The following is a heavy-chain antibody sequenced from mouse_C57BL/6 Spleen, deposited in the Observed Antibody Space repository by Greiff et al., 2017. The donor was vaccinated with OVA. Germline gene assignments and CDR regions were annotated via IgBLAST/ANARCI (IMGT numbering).Heavy chain of an antibody. CDR2: ISSGGSYT. Sequence: EVKLVESGGDLVKPGGSLKLSCAASGFTFSSYGMSWVRQTPDKRLEWVATISSGGSYTYYPDSVKGRFTISRDNAKHPLYLQMISLKSQDTAMYYSARLTTMVNYYAVDYWGKGTSVTVSS. D-gene: IGHD2-1*01. CDR3: ARLTTMVNYYAVDY. CDR1: GFTFSSYG. V-gene: IGHV5-6*01. J-gene: IGHJ4*01.